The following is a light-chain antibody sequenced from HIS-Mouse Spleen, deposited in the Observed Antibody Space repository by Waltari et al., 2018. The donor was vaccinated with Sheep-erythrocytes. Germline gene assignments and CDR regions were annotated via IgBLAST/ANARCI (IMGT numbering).Light chain of an antibody. J-gene: IGLJ1*01. CDR1: SSDVGGYNY. Sequence: QSALTQPRSVSGSPGQSVPISCTGTSSDVGGYNYASWYQQHPAKAPKLMIYDVSKRPSGVPDRFSGSKSGNTASLTISGLQAEDEADYYCCSYAGSYNHVFATGTKVTVL. V-gene: IGLV2-11*01. CDR2: DVS. CDR3: CSYAGSYNHV.